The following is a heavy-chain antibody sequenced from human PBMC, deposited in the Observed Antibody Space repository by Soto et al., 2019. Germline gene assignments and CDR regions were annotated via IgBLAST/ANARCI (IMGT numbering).Heavy chain of an antibody. Sequence: GGSLRLSCAASGFTFSSYWMSWVRQAPGKGLEWVANIKQDGSEKYYVDSVKGRFTISRDNAKNSLYLQMKSLRAEDTAVYYCAMEGAAAGYYGMDVWGQGTTVTVSS. CDR3: AMEGAAAGYYGMDV. CDR2: IKQDGSEK. D-gene: IGHD6-13*01. J-gene: IGHJ6*02. V-gene: IGHV3-7*04. CDR1: GFTFSSYW.